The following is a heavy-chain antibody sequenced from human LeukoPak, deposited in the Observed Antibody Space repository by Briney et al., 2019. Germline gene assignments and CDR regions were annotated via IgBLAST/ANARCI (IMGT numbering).Heavy chain of an antibody. J-gene: IGHJ4*02. CDR2: IYYSGST. V-gene: IGHV4-39*07. CDR3: ARYCSGGSCRRRFDY. CDR1: GGSISSSSYY. D-gene: IGHD2-15*01. Sequence: SETLSLTCTVSGGSISSSSYYWGWIRQPPGKGLEWIGSIYYSGSTYYNPSLKSRVTISVDTSKNQFSLKLSSVTAADTAVYYCARYCSGGSCRRRFDYWGQGTLVTVSS.